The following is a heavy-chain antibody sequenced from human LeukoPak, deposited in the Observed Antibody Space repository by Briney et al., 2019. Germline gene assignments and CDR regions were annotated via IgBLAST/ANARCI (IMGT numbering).Heavy chain of an antibody. V-gene: IGHV3-30-3*01. CDR1: GFTFSSYA. CDR3: ARVYSSSWPNYYYYGMDV. CDR2: ISYDGSNK. J-gene: IGHJ6*02. Sequence: GRSLRLSCAASGFTFSSYAMHWVRQAPGKGLEWVAVISYDGSNKYYADSVKGRFTISRDNSKNTLYLQMNSLRAEDTAVYYCARVYSSSWPNYYYYGMDVWGQGTTVTVSS. D-gene: IGHD6-13*01.